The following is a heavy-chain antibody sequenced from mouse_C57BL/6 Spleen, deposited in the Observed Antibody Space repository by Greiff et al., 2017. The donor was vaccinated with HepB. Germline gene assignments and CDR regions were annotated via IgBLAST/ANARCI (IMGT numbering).Heavy chain of an antibody. D-gene: IGHD1-1*01. V-gene: IGHV1-81*01. J-gene: IGHJ2*01. CDR3: ARGVITTVVRIDY. Sequence: QVQLKESGAELARPGASVKLSCKASGYTFTSYGISWVKQRTGQGLEWIGEIYPRSGNTYYNEKFKGKATLTADKSSSTAYMELRSLTSEDSAVYFCARGVITTVVRIDYWGQGTTLTVSS. CDR2: IYPRSGNT. CDR1: GYTFTSYG.